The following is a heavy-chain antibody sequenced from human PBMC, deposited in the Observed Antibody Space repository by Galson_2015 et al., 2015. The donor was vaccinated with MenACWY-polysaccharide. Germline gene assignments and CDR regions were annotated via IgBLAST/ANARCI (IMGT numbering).Heavy chain of an antibody. Sequence: SVKVSCKVPAHTLTELSIHWMRQAPGKGLDWMGGFDPEEGETIYGQRFQGRLSPTEDTSTDTAYMELSSLRSEDTAVYYCATASQSGYVIYFDQWGQGTLVTVSS. CDR3: ATASQSGYVIYFDQ. D-gene: IGHD3-3*01. J-gene: IGHJ4*02. V-gene: IGHV1-24*01. CDR2: FDPEEGET. CDR1: AHTLTELS.